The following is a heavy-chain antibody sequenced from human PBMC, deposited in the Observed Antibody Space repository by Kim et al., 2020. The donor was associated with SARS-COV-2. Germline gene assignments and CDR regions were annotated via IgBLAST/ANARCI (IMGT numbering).Heavy chain of an antibody. CDR2: YSGGT. D-gene: IGHD1-26*01. CDR3: ARHIGDY. J-gene: IGHJ4*02. Sequence: YSGGTNYHPSHKSRVTISVDTSTNQFSLKRSPVTAADTAVYYCARHIGDYWGQGTLVTVSS. V-gene: IGHV4-59*08.